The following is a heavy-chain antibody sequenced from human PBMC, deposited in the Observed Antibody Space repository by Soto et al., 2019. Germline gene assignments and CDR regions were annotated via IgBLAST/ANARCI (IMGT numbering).Heavy chain of an antibody. D-gene: IGHD3-3*01. V-gene: IGHV4-59*01. CDR2: IYYSGSS. Sequence: NPSETLSLTCIVSGGSISSFHWSWIRQPPGKGLEWIGYIYYSGSSNYNSSLKSRVTISVDTSKNQFSLKLSSVTAADTAVYYCARSPYYDFWSGYSYDAFDIWGQGTMVTV. CDR1: GGSISSFH. J-gene: IGHJ3*02. CDR3: ARSPYYDFWSGYSYDAFDI.